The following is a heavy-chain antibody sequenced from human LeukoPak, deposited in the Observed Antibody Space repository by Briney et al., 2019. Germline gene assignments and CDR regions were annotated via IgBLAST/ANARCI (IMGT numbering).Heavy chain of an antibody. CDR1: GYTFTSYG. D-gene: IGHD2-15*01. Sequence: ASVKVSCKASGYTFTSYGISWVRRAPGQGLEWMGWISAYNGNTNYAQKLQGRVTMTTDTSTSTAYMELRSLRSDDTAVYYCARDHRVHCSGGSCYSGGFDPWGQGTLVTVSS. J-gene: IGHJ5*02. V-gene: IGHV1-18*01. CDR3: ARDHRVHCSGGSCYSGGFDP. CDR2: ISAYNGNT.